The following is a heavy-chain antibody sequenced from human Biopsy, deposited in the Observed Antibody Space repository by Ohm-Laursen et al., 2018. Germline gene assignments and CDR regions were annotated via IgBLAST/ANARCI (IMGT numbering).Heavy chain of an antibody. Sequence: SLRLSCAASGFAFSDYSMSWVRQAPGKGLEWVSSVTTTSSYIYYADSVKGRFTISRDNAKNSLYLQMSTLRAEDTAVYYCARVKLWYPFCYFDHWGRGTLVTASS. J-gene: IGHJ2*01. CDR1: GFAFSDYS. CDR2: VTTTSSYI. V-gene: IGHV3-21*04. CDR3: ARVKLWYPFCYFDH. D-gene: IGHD3-16*01.